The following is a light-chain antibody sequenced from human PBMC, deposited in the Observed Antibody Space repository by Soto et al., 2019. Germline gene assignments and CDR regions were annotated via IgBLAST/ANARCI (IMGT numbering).Light chain of an antibody. CDR2: EVS. J-gene: IGLJ2*01. CDR3: SSYTSSSTLV. CDR1: SSDVGGYNY. Sequence: QSPLTQPASVSGSPGQSITISCTGTSSDVGGYNYVSWYQQHPGKAPKLMIYEVSNRPSGVSKRFSGSKSGNTASLTISGLQAEDEAEYYCSSYTSSSTLVFGGGTKLTVL. V-gene: IGLV2-14*01.